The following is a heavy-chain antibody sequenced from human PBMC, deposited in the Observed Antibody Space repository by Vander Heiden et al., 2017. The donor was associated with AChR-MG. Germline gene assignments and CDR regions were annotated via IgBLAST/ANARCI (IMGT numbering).Heavy chain of an antibody. Sequence: VQLVQSGAEVKKPGASGKVYCEESGGTFSSYAISWVLEAPGRGLEWMGVIITIFGTANDAEKFQDRVTITADEASSTASLELRSLLSDDTAVYYCASDLRALFDYWGQGTLVTVSS. V-gene: IGHV1-69*01. CDR2: IITIFGTA. J-gene: IGHJ4*02. CDR3: ASDLRALFDY. CDR1: GGTFSSYA.